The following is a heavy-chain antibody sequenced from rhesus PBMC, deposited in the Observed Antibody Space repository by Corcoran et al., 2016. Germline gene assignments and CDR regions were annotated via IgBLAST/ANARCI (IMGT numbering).Heavy chain of an antibody. D-gene: IGHD6-13*01. CDR1: GGSISGGYD. CDR3: AGGYSSWSFPWYYFDY. CDR2: IYGSSGST. J-gene: IGHJ4*01. V-gene: IGHV4-76*01. Sequence: QVQLQESGPGLVKPSETLSLTCAVSGGSISGGYDWSWIRQPPGKGLGWIGYIYGSSGSTTYNPSLKNRVTISKDTAKNRFSLKLSSVTAADTAVYYCAGGYSSWSFPWYYFDYWGQGVLVTVSS.